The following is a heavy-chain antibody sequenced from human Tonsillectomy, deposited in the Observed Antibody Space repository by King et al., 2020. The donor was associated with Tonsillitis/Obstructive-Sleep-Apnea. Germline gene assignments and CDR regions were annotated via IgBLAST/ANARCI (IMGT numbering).Heavy chain of an antibody. D-gene: IGHD3-3*01. V-gene: IGHV4-39*01. Sequence: QLQESGPGLVKPSETLSLTCTVSGGSISSSNYYWGWIRQPPGRGLEWIGSVYYSGSTYYNXSXKSRVTXSVDTSKNXFSLKLRXLTAPDXAGYYCATXGXSHYDXWSGYYPLFDXWGQXXXITVSX. CDR3: ATXGXSHYDXWSGYYPLFDX. CDR1: GGSISSSNYY. CDR2: VYYSGST. J-gene: IGHJ4*02.